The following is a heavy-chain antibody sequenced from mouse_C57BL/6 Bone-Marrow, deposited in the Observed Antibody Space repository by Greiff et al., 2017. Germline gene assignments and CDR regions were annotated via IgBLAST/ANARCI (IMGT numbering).Heavy chain of an antibody. CDR3: ARWYYGSPWYFDV. J-gene: IGHJ1*03. CDR2: INPSTGGT. D-gene: IGHD1-1*01. Sequence: EVQLQQSGPELVKPGASVKITCKASGYSFTGYYMNWVKQSPEKSLEWIGEINPSTGGTTYNQKFKAKSTLTVYKSSSTAYMQLKSLTSEDSAVYYCARWYYGSPWYFDVWGTVTTVTVSS. V-gene: IGHV1-42*01. CDR1: GYSFTGYY.